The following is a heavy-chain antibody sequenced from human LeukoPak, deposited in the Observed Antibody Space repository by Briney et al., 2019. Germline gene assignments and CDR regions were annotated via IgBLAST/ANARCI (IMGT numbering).Heavy chain of an antibody. J-gene: IGHJ6*02. D-gene: IGHD1-20*01. CDR2: IYHSGST. CDR3: ARITGTDFYYYYYGMDV. Sequence: SETLSLTCAVSGGSISSGGYSWSWIRQPPGKGLEWIGYIYHSGSTYYNPSLKSRVTISVDRSKNQFSLKLSSVTAADTAVYYCARITGTDFYYYYYGMDVWGQGTTVTVSS. CDR1: GGSISSGGYS. V-gene: IGHV4-30-2*01.